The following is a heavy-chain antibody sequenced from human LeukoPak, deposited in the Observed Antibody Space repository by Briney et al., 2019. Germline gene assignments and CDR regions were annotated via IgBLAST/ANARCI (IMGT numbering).Heavy chain of an antibody. V-gene: IGHV3-30-3*01. CDR2: ISFDGSEK. D-gene: IGHD4-11*01. CDR3: AKESMTTVTTGLDY. J-gene: IGHJ4*02. CDR1: GFSFAGHA. Sequence: GGSLRLSCAASGFSFAGHAMHWVRQAPGKGLEWVAFISFDGSEKNQAESVKGRFTISRDNSKNTLYLQINSLRAEDTAVYYCAKESMTTVTTGLDYWGQGTLVTVSS.